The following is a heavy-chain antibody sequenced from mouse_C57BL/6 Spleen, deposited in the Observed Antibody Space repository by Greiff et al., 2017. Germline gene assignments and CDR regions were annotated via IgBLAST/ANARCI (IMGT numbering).Heavy chain of an antibody. V-gene: IGHV1-63*01. J-gene: IGHJ2*01. D-gene: IGHD4-1*01. Sequence: VQLQQSGAELVRPGTSVKMSCKASGYTFTNYWIGWAKQRPGHGLEWIGDIYPGGGYTNFNEKFKGKATLTADKSSSTAYMQFSSLTSEDSAIYYCARSSDWDLYYLDYWGQGTTLTVSA. CDR1: GYTFTNYW. CDR2: IYPGGGYT. CDR3: ARSSDWDLYYLDY.